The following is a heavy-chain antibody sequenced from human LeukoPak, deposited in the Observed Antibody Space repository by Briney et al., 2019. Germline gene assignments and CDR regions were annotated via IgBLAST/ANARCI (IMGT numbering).Heavy chain of an antibody. D-gene: IGHD3-22*01. CDR2: IYYSGST. Sequence: PSETLSLTCTVSGGSISSSSYYWGWIRQPPGKGLEWIGSIYYSGSTYYNPSLKSRVTISVDTSKNQFSLKLSPVTAADTAVYYCARDGRHRENYYDSSGYPPYFDYWGQGTLVTVSS. CDR1: GGSISSSSYY. J-gene: IGHJ4*02. V-gene: IGHV4-39*07. CDR3: ARDGRHRENYYDSSGYPPYFDY.